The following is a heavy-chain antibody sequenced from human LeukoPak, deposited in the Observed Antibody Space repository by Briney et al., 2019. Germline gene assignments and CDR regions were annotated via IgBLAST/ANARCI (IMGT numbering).Heavy chain of an antibody. CDR3: AKNVGTDYYYYRDA. V-gene: IGHV3-23*01. Sequence: GGSLRLSCAASGFTFSSYAMSWVRQAPGKGLECVSGISGRGDNTYYADSVKGRFTISRDNSKNTLYLQMNSLRAEDTAVYYWAKNVGTDYYYYRDAGAKGPRSPSP. CDR1: GFTFSSYA. D-gene: IGHD7-27*01. J-gene: IGHJ6*03. CDR2: ISGRGDNT.